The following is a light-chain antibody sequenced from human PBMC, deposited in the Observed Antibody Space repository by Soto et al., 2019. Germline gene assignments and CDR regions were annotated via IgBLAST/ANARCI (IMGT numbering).Light chain of an antibody. CDR2: DAS. J-gene: IGKJ4*01. Sequence: EIVLTQSPGTLSLSPGERATLSCRASQSVTTFLAWYQQKPGQAPRLLIYDASKRATGIPARFSGSWSGTDFTLTISSLEPEDFAVYYCQQRTNWPLTFGGGTKVEIK. V-gene: IGKV3-11*01. CDR3: QQRTNWPLT. CDR1: QSVTTF.